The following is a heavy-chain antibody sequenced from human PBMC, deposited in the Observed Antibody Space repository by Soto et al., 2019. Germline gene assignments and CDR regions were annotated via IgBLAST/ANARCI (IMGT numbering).Heavy chain of an antibody. CDR3: ARGTMGYSSSVPHYYYYMDV. D-gene: IGHD6-13*01. CDR2: INPSGGST. V-gene: IGHV1-46*03. CDR1: GYTFTSYY. Sequence: GASVKVSCKASGYTFTSYYMHWVRQAPGQGLEWMGIINPSGGSTSYAQKFQGRVTMTRDTSTSTVYMELSSLRSEDTAVYYCARGTMGYSSSVPHYYYYMDVWGKGTTVTVSS. J-gene: IGHJ6*03.